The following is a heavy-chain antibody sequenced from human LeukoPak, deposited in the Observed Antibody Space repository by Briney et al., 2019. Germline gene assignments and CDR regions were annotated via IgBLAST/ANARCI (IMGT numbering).Heavy chain of an antibody. V-gene: IGHV3-7*04. D-gene: IGHD3-10*01. Sequence: AGGSLRLSCAASGFTFSSYWMSWVRQAPGKGLEWVANIKQDGSEKYYVDSVKGRFTISRDNAKNSLYLQMNSLRAEDTAVYYCARSMVRGVIRPSDYWGQGTLVTVSS. J-gene: IGHJ4*02. CDR2: IKQDGSEK. CDR1: GFTFSSYW. CDR3: ARSMVRGVIRPSDY.